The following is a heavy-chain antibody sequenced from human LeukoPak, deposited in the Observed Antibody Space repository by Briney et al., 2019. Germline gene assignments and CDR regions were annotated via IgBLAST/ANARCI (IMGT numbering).Heavy chain of an antibody. J-gene: IGHJ4*02. D-gene: IGHD3-22*01. V-gene: IGHV1-18*01. Sequence: ASVKVSCKASGDTFTSYGISWVRQAPGQGLEWMGWISAYNGNTNYAQKLQGRVTMTTDTSTSTAYMELRSLRSDDTAVYYCASGPANYYDSSGDFDYWGQGTLVTVSS. CDR3: ASGPANYYDSSGDFDY. CDR1: GDTFTSYG. CDR2: ISAYNGNT.